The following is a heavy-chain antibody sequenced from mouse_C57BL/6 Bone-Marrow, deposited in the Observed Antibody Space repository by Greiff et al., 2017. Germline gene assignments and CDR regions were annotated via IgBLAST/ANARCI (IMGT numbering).Heavy chain of an antibody. Sequence: DVQLQESGAELVRPGASVKLSCTASGFNIKDYYMHWVKQRPEQGLEWIGRIDPEDGDTEYAPKFQGKATMTADTSSNTAYLQLSSLTSEDTAVYYCTIPITTVVAGDYWGQGTTLTVSS. V-gene: IGHV14-1*01. CDR1: GFNIKDYY. J-gene: IGHJ2*01. CDR2: IDPEDGDT. CDR3: TIPITTVVAGDY. D-gene: IGHD1-1*01.